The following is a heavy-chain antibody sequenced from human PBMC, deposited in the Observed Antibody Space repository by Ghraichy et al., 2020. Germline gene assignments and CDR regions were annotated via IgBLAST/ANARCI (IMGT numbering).Heavy chain of an antibody. D-gene: IGHD3-16*02. V-gene: IGHV4-59*01. CDR2: VYYGGSA. Sequence: SETLSLTCTVSGASITSNHWSWSRQPPGKGLEWIGNVYYGGSATTNPALKSRVTISMDTSNNQYSLMLSSVTAADTAIYYCARDLVLSLWGQGTLVTVSS. CDR3: ARDLVLSL. J-gene: IGHJ4*02. CDR1: GASITSNH.